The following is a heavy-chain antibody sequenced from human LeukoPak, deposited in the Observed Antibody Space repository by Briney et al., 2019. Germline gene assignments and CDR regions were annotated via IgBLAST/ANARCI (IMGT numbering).Heavy chain of an antibody. CDR1: GGTFSSYA. D-gene: IGHD6-19*01. CDR2: IIPIFGTA. J-gene: IGHJ4*02. CDR3: ARDHALAVAGTQGT. Sequence: SVKVSCKASGGTFSSYAISWVRQAPGQGLEWMGRIIPIFGTANYAQKFQGRVTITTDESTSTAYMELSSLRSEDTAVYCCARDHALAVAGTQGTWGQGTLVTVSS. V-gene: IGHV1-69*05.